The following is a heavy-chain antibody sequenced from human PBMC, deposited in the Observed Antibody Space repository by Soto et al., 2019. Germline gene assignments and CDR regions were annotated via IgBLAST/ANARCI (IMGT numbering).Heavy chain of an antibody. V-gene: IGHV1-24*01. CDR2: FDPEDGET. D-gene: IGHD4-17*01. J-gene: IGHJ4*02. CDR3: ATEALIRTVPKPLGY. CDR1: GYTLTELS. Sequence: ASVKVSGKVSGYTLTELSMHWVRQAPGKGLEWMGGFDPEDGETIYAQKFQGRVTMTEDTSTDTAYMELSSLRSEDTAVYYCATEALIRTVPKPLGYWGQGTLVTVSS.